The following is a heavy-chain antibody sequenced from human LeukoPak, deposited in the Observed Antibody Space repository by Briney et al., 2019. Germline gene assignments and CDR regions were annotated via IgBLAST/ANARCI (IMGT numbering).Heavy chain of an antibody. D-gene: IGHD3-10*01. CDR2: IYLGDSDT. V-gene: IGHV5-51*01. CDR1: GYSFTTYW. CDR3: ARRANYGSSSAGY. Sequence: GQSLNIDCQGSGYSFTTYWIAWVRQMPGKGLEWMGIIYLGDSDTRYSPSFQGQVTISVDKSISTAFLQWSSLKASDSAMFYCARRANYGSSSAGYWGQGTLVTVSS. J-gene: IGHJ4*02.